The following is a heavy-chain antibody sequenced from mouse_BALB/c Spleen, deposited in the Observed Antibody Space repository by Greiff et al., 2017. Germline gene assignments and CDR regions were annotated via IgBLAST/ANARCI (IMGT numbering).Heavy chain of an antibody. V-gene: IGHV1-7*01. CDR1: GYTFTSYW. J-gene: IGHJ2*01. CDR3: FQTARATYFDY. Sequence: QVQLKQSGAELAKPGASVKMSCKASGYTFTSYWMHWVKQRPGQGLEWIGYINPSTGYTEYNQKFKDKATLTADKSSSTAYMQLSSLTSEDSAVYYCFQTARATYFDYWGQGTTLTVSS. D-gene: IGHD3-2*01. CDR2: INPSTGYT.